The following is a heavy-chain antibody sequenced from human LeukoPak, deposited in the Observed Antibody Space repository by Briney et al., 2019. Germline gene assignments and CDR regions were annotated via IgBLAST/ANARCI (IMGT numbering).Heavy chain of an antibody. Sequence: GSLRLSCAASGFTFSYHWMTWVRQAPGKGLEWVANIKNDGAVKNYVDSVKGRFTISRDNAKNSLYPQMNSLRAEDTAVYYCAKDSYSKGDFWGQGVLVTVSS. CDR3: AKDSYSKGDF. V-gene: IGHV3-7*01. D-gene: IGHD6-13*01. CDR1: GFTFSYHW. CDR2: IKNDGAVK. J-gene: IGHJ4*02.